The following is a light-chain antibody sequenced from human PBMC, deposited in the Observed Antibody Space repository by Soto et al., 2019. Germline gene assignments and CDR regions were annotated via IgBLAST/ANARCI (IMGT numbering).Light chain of an antibody. CDR2: RNN. CDR1: SSNIRIND. Sequence: QSVLTQPPSTSGTPGQRVTISWSGGSSNIRINDVNWYQQLPRTAPKLLIYRNNERPSGVSDRFSGSKSGTSASLAISGLQSEDEADYYCGAWDDSLKGWVFGGGTKLTVL. V-gene: IGLV1-44*01. J-gene: IGLJ3*02. CDR3: GAWDDSLKGWV.